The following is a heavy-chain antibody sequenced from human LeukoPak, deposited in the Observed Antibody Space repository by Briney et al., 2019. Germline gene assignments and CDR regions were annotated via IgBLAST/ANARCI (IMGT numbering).Heavy chain of an antibody. Sequence: PSETLSLTCTVSGGSISSYYWSWIRQPPGKGLEWIGYIYYSGSTNYNPSLKSRVTISVDTSKNQFSLKLSSVTAADTAVYYCARRRYYYDSSGPYDAFDIWGQGTMVTVSS. D-gene: IGHD3-22*01. CDR1: GGSISSYY. CDR2: IYYSGST. J-gene: IGHJ3*02. CDR3: ARRRYYYDSSGPYDAFDI. V-gene: IGHV4-59*01.